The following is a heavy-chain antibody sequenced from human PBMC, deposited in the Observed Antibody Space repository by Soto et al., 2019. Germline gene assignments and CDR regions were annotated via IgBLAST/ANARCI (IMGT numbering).Heavy chain of an antibody. Sequence: GGSLRRSCAASGFTFSSYGMHWFRQAPGEGLEWVAVISYDGSTKYYADSVKGRFTISRDNSKNTLYLQMNSLRAEDTAVYYCANHDNPLDYGHLVLGYWGRGTLVTASS. CDR3: ANHDNPLDYGHLVLGY. D-gene: IGHD4-17*01. V-gene: IGHV3-30*18. CDR2: ISYDGSTK. CDR1: GFTFSSYG. J-gene: IGHJ4*02.